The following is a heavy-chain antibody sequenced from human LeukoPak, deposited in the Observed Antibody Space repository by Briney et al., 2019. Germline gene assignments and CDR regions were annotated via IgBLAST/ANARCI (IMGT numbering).Heavy chain of an antibody. CDR1: GYTFTSYY. J-gene: IGHJ4*02. D-gene: IGHD5-24*01. CDR2: INPSGGST. Sequence: GASVKVSCKASGYTFTSYYMHWVRQAPGQGLEWMGIINPSGGSTSYAQKFQGRVTITADKSTSTAYMELSSLRSEDTAVYYCARDATLVEMATTYIDYWGQGTLVTVSS. CDR3: ARDATLVEMATTYIDY. V-gene: IGHV1-46*01.